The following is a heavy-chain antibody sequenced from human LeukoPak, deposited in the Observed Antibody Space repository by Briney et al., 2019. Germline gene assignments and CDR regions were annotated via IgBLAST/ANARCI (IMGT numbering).Heavy chain of an antibody. V-gene: IGHV3-30*02. D-gene: IGHD6-19*01. CDR1: GFTFSTYA. J-gene: IGHJ6*03. CDR2: IRNDGSHK. CDR3: AKDGGWYELYYMDV. Sequence: GGSLRLSCTASGFTFSTYAMHWVRQAPGKGLEWVAFIRNDGSHKSYADSVKGRFTISRDNSKNTLFLQMNSLRPGDTAVYYCAKDGGWYELYYMDVWGTGTMVTVSS.